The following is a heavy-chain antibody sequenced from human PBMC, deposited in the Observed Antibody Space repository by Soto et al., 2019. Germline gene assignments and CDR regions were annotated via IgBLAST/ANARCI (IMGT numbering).Heavy chain of an antibody. CDR3: VRDLLGSGGHFDY. Sequence: PGGSLRLSCIDSGFSFSTYVMDWVRQAPGKGLEWVARILYDGSKEFYADSVKGRFTISRDNSRNTLYLQMNSLRAEDTAVYHCVRDLLGSGGHFDYWGQGTPVTVSS. J-gene: IGHJ4*02. CDR2: ILYDGSKE. D-gene: IGHD7-27*01. V-gene: IGHV3-30*03. CDR1: GFSFSTYV.